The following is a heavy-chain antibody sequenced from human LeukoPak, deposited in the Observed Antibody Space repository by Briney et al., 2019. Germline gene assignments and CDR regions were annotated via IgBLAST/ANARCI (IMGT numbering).Heavy chain of an antibody. V-gene: IGHV3-21*01. Sequence: GGSLRLSCAASGFTFSSYGMSWVRQAPGKGLEWVSSISSSSSYIYYADSVKGRFTISRDNAKNSLYLQMNSLRAEDTAVYYCARLNYDSSGYDYWGQGTLVTVSS. D-gene: IGHD3-22*01. CDR3: ARLNYDSSGYDY. CDR2: ISSSSSYI. J-gene: IGHJ4*02. CDR1: GFTFSSYG.